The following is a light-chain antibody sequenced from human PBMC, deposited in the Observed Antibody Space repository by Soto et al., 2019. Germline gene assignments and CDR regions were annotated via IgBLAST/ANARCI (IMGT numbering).Light chain of an antibody. CDR3: QQYGSSPYT. J-gene: IGKJ2*01. CDR1: QSVSSSY. V-gene: IGKV3-20*01. Sequence: EIVLTQSPGTLSLSPGERATLSCRASQSVSSSYLAWYQQTPGQAPRLLIYAASSRATGIPGRFSGSGSGTDFPLTISRLEPEDVAVYYCQQYGSSPYTFGQGTKLEIK. CDR2: AAS.